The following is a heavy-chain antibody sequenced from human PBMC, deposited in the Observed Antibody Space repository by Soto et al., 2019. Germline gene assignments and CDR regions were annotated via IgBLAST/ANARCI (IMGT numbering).Heavy chain of an antibody. J-gene: IGHJ6*02. CDR1: GGTFSSYA. Sequence: ASVKVSCKASGGTFSSYAISWVRQAPGQGLEWMGGIIPIFGTANYAQKFQGRVTITADKSTSTAYMELSSLRSEDTAVYYCASSVAAPASYYAMDVWCQATTVTVSS. D-gene: IGHD6-13*01. CDR2: IIPIFGTA. V-gene: IGHV1-69*06. CDR3: ASSVAAPASYYAMDV.